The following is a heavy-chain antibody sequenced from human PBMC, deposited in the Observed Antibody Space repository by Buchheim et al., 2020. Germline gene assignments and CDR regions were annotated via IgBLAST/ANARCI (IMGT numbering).Heavy chain of an antibody. D-gene: IGHD3-16*01. J-gene: IGHJ2*01. CDR3: ARENWERPPHWYFDL. Sequence: QVQLQESGPGLVKPSETLSLTCTVSGGSISSYYWSWIRQPPGRGLEWIGYVLHNGNTHYNPSLNSRLSISVDPSRNQFSLKLSSVTAADTAVYYCARENWERPPHWYFDLWGRGTL. CDR2: VLHNGNT. CDR1: GGSISSYY. V-gene: IGHV4-59*01.